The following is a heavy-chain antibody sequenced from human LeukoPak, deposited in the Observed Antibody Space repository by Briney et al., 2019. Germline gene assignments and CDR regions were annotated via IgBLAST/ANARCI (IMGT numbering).Heavy chain of an antibody. Sequence: SETLSLTCTVSGGSISSYYWSWIRQPPGRGLQWIGYIYYTGGTNYNPSLKSRVTISVDTSKNQFALKLTSVTAADTAVYYCARVLADGYSDMGGQGTMVTVSS. CDR3: ARVLADGYSDM. V-gene: IGHV4-59*01. CDR1: GGSISSYY. D-gene: IGHD5-24*01. CDR2: IYYTGGT. J-gene: IGHJ3*02.